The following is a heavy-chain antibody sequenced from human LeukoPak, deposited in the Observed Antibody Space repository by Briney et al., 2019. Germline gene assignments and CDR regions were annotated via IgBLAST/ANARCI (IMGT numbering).Heavy chain of an antibody. J-gene: IGHJ6*02. D-gene: IGHD1-26*01. CDR3: ARHEELPLRSYYYYGMDV. Sequence: SETLSLTCTVSGGSFSRYYWSWVRQPPGKGLEWVGHIYYSGSTNYNPSLKIRVTISVDTSKNQFSLKLSSVTAADTAVYYCARHEELPLRSYYYYGMDVWGQGTTVIVSS. CDR2: IYYSGST. V-gene: IGHV4-59*08. CDR1: GGSFSRYY.